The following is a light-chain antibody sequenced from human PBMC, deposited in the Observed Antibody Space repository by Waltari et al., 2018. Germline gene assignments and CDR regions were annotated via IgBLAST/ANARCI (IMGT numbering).Light chain of an antibody. CDR1: QSISNY. J-gene: IGKJ4*02. CDR3: QQSYSTLGK. Sequence: DIQMTQSPSSLSASVGDRVTITCRASQSISNYLNWYQQRPGKAPKVLIYPASTLQSGVPSRVSGSGSGTDFAHTSNCLQPEDFASYYCQQSYSTLGKFGGGTKVEIK. CDR2: PAS. V-gene: IGKV1-39*01.